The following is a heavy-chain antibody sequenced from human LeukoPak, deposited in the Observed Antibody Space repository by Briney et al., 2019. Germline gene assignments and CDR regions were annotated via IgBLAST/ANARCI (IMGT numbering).Heavy chain of an antibody. Sequence: PGGSLRLSCAASGFTFDVYAMHWVRQAPGKGLEWVSGISWNSGSIGYADSVKGRFTISRDNAKNSLYLQMNSLRAEDTALYYCARRSVATMVAFDYWGQGTLVTVSS. CDR2: ISWNSGSI. CDR3: ARRSVATMVAFDY. V-gene: IGHV3-9*01. CDR1: GFTFDVYA. D-gene: IGHD5-12*01. J-gene: IGHJ4*02.